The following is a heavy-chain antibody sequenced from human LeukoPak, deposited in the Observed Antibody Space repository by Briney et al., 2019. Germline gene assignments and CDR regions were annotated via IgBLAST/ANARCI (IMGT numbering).Heavy chain of an antibody. CDR2: IYYSGST. J-gene: IGHJ4*02. V-gene: IGHV4-59*01. CDR1: GGSISSDY. CDR3: ARRGFDLYFDY. Sequence: SETLSLTCTVSGGSISSDYWSWIRQPPGKGLEWIGYIYYSGSTNYNPSLKSRVTISVDTSKNQFSLKLSSVTAADTAVYYCARRGFDLYFDYWGQGTLVTVSS. D-gene: IGHD3-9*01.